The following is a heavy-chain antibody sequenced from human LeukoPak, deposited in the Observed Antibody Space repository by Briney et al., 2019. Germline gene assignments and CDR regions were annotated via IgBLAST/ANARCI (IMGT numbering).Heavy chain of an antibody. Sequence: GGSLRLSCAASGFTVSSNYMSWVRQALGKGLEWVSVIYSGGSTYYADSVKGRFTISRDNSKNTLYLQMNSLRAEDTAVYYCARVVLAAIGYYYYYYMDVWGKGTTVTVSS. J-gene: IGHJ6*03. CDR1: GFTVSSNY. D-gene: IGHD2-2*01. CDR2: IYSGGST. CDR3: ARVVLAAIGYYYYYYMDV. V-gene: IGHV3-53*01.